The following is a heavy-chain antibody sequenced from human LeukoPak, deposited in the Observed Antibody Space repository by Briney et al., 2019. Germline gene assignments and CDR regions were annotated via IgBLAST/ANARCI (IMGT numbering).Heavy chain of an antibody. CDR2: ISDDGRTE. V-gene: IGHV3-30*18. D-gene: IGHD2-15*01. Sequence: GGSLRLSCAASGFTFSSHGMHWVRQAPGKGLEGVAVISDDGRTEYYADSVKGRFTISRNNSKNTVSLQMNSLIDDDTAVFYCTKEGATGSRYNFDYWGQGTLVTVSS. CDR1: GFTFSSHG. J-gene: IGHJ4*02. CDR3: TKEGATGSRYNFDY.